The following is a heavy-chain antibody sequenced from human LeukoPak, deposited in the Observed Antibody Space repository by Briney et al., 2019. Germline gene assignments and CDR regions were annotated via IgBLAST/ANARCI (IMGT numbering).Heavy chain of an antibody. CDR2: IYYSGST. D-gene: IGHD3-10*01. Sequence: SETLSLTCTVSGGSISSHYWGWIRQPPGKGLEWIGYIYYSGSTNYNPSLKSRVTISVDTSKNQFSLKLSSVTAADTAVYYRARDRDWFDPWGQGTLVTVSS. V-gene: IGHV4-59*11. J-gene: IGHJ5*02. CDR1: GGSISSHY. CDR3: ARDRDWFDP.